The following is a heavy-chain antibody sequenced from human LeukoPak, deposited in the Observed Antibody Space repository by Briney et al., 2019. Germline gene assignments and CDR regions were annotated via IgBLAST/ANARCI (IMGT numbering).Heavy chain of an antibody. J-gene: IGHJ6*03. Sequence: GGSLRLSCAASGFTFSSYWMSWVRQAPGKGLEWVANIKQDGSEKYYVDSVKGRFTISRDNSKNTLYLQMNSLRAEDTAVYYCAKGAASRFYHYYYYMDVWGKGTTVTVSS. V-gene: IGHV3-7*03. CDR3: AKGAASRFYHYYYYMDV. D-gene: IGHD2-15*01. CDR2: IKQDGSEK. CDR1: GFTFSSYW.